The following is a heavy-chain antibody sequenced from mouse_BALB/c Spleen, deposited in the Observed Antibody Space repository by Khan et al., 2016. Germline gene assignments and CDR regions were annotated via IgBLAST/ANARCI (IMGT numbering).Heavy chain of an antibody. V-gene: IGHV1-80*01. D-gene: IGHD2-2*01. CDR1: GYAFSIYW. Sequence: QVQLQQSGAELVRPGSSVKISCKASGYAFSIYWMNWVKQRPGQGLEWIGQIYPGDGDTDYNGKFKDKATLTADKSSSTAYMQLSSLTSEGSAGCCGARSGYGYDYWGQGTTLTVSS. CDR3: ARSGYGYDY. J-gene: IGHJ2*01. CDR2: IYPGDGDT.